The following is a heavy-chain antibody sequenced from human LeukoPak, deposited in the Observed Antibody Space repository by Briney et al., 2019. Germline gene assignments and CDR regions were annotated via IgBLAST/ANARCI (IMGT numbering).Heavy chain of an antibody. V-gene: IGHV1-18*01. CDR1: GYTFTSYG. Sequence: APVKVSCKASGYTFTSYGISWVRQAPGQGLEWMGWISAYNGNTNYAQKLQGRVTMTTDTSTSTAYMELRSLRSDDTAVYYCARDGPSGYDSYYYYYYGMDVWGQGTTVTVSS. CDR3: ARDGPSGYDSYYYYYYGMDV. D-gene: IGHD5-12*01. CDR2: ISAYNGNT. J-gene: IGHJ6*02.